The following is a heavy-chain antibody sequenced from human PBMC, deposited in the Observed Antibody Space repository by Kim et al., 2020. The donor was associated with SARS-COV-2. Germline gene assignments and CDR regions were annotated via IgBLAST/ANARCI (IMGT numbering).Heavy chain of an antibody. CDR2: ISSSSSYI. CDR1: GFTFSSYS. V-gene: IGHV3-21*01. D-gene: IGHD2-15*01. Sequence: GGSLRLSCAASGFTFSSYSMNWVRQAPGKGLEWVSSISSSSSYIYYADSVKGRFTISRDNAKNSLYLQMNSLRAEDTAVYYCARDLDPFNCGGSCYLSAFDYWGQGTLVTVSS. CDR3: ARDLDPFNCGGSCYLSAFDY. J-gene: IGHJ4*02.